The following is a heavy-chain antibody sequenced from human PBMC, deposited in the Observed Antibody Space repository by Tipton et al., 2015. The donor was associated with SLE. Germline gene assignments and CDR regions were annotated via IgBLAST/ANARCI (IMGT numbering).Heavy chain of an antibody. D-gene: IGHD3-10*01. Sequence: TLSLTCTVSGGSIGGFYWNWIRQSPGKGLEWIGYIYYNGNTDYNSSLKSRVTISVDASKNQFSLKLNSVTSADTAVYYCATSPPGFREGEFDRWGQGALVTVSS. CDR2: IYYNGNT. CDR1: GGSIGGFY. CDR3: ATSPPGFREGEFDR. J-gene: IGHJ4*02. V-gene: IGHV4-59*01.